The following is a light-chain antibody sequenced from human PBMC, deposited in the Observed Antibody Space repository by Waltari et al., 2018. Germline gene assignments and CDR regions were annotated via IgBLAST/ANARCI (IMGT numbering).Light chain of an antibody. CDR1: ALSKQY. Sequence: SFELTQPPSLSVSPGQTARITCSGDALSKQYAHWHQQRPGLAPVLVIYKDSERPSGIPERFSGSISGTTVTLTSSGVQAEDEADYYCQAADSSGSVVFGGGTKLTVL. J-gene: IGLJ2*01. CDR3: QAADSSGSVV. CDR2: KDS. V-gene: IGLV3-25*03.